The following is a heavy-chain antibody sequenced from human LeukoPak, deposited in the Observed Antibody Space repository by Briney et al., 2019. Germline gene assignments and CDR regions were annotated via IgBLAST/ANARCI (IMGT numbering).Heavy chain of an antibody. D-gene: IGHD3-22*01. CDR2: ISSSSSTI. J-gene: IGHJ4*02. CDR1: GFTFSSYS. Sequence: GGSLRLSCAASGFTFSSYSMNWVRQAPGKGLEWVSYISSSSSTIYYADSVKGRFTISRDNAKNSLYLQMNSLRAEDTAVYYCARVATGFPPSYDMGIRRYFDYWGQGTLVTVSS. V-gene: IGHV3-48*04. CDR3: ARVATGFPPSYDMGIRRYFDY.